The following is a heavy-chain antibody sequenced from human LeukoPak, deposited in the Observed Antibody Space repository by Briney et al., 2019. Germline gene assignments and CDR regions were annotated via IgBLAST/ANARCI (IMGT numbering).Heavy chain of an antibody. CDR3: AKCGSTCYANAFYI. CDR1: GFTFSSYA. J-gene: IGHJ3*02. CDR2: ISRSGGDT. D-gene: IGHD2-15*01. Sequence: GGSLRLSCAASGFTFSSYAMTWVRQAPGKGLEWVSAISRSGGDTEYADSVKGRFTISRDNSKNTLYLQMNSLRAEDTAVYYCAKCGSTCYANAFYIWGQGTLVSVSS. V-gene: IGHV3-23*01.